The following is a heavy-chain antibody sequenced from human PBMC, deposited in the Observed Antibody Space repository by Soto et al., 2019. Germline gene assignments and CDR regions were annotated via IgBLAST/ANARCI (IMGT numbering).Heavy chain of an antibody. V-gene: IGHV4-34*01. CDR1: GGSFSGYY. Sequence: SETLSLTCAVYGGSFSGYYWSWIRQPPGTGLEWIGEINHSGSTNYNPSLKSRVTISVDTSKNQFSLKLSSVTAADTAVYYCARGYYYDSSGYYSADYYGMDVWGQGTTVTVSS. CDR3: ARGYYYDSSGYYSADYYGMDV. CDR2: INHSGST. D-gene: IGHD3-22*01. J-gene: IGHJ6*02.